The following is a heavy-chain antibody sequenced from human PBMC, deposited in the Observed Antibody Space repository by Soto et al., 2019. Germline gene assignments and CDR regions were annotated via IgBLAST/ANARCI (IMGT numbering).Heavy chain of an antibody. J-gene: IGHJ4*02. CDR3: ARDRAGYSSG. CDR1: GGTFSSYA. V-gene: IGHV1-69*13. Sequence: ASVKVSCKASGGTFSSYAISWVRQAPGQGLEWMGGIIPIFGSTTYAQKFQGRVTITADESTSTAYMELSSLRSEDTAVYYWARDRAGYSSGWGQGPLVTVSS. CDR2: IIPIFGST. D-gene: IGHD6-19*01.